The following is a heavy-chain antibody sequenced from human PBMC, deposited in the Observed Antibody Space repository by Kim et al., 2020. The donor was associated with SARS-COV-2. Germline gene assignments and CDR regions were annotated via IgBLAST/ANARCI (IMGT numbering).Heavy chain of an antibody. D-gene: IGHD4-17*01. CDR3: AKGGTTLTYYYYYGMDV. J-gene: IGHJ6*02. CDR1: GYTFTSYY. V-gene: IGHV1-46*01. Sequence: ASVKVSCKASGYTFTSYYMHWVRQAPGQGLECMGIINPSGGSTSYAQKFQGRVTMTRDTSTSTVYMELSSLRSDDTAVYYCAKGGTTLTYYYYYGMDVWGQGTTVTVSS. CDR2: INPSGGST.